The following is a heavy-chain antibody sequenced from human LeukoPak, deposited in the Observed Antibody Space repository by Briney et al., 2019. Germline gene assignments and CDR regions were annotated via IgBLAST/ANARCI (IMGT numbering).Heavy chain of an antibody. CDR3: VTSWVRQERDF. CDR1: GFIFNNAW. D-gene: IGHD3-10*01. CDR2: IEPDGSGK. J-gene: IGHJ4*02. V-gene: IGHV3-7*01. Sequence: GGSLRLSCATSGFIFNNAWMSWVRQAPGKGLEWVADIEPDGSGKTYVDSVKGRFTIPRDNAQQSLYLQMDTLTAEDTAVYYCVTSWVRQERDFWGQGTLVTVSS.